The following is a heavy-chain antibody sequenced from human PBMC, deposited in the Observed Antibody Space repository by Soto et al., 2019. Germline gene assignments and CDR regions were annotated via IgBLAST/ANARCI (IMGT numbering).Heavy chain of an antibody. CDR1: GYNFAGYW. J-gene: IGHJ6*02. D-gene: IGHD3-3*01. Sequence: GESLKISCKGSGYNFAGYWIAWVRQMPGKGLELMGIIYPSDSDTRYRPSFQGQVTISADKSISTAYLQWSSLKASDTAMYYCARHFYPYGMDVWGQGTTVTVS. V-gene: IGHV5-51*01. CDR3: ARHFYPYGMDV. CDR2: IYPSDSDT.